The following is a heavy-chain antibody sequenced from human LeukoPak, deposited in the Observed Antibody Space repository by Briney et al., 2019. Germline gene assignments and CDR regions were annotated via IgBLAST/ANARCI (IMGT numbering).Heavy chain of an antibody. CDR3: AREDAYCSGGSCYSNRHDAFDI. J-gene: IGHJ3*02. V-gene: IGHV3-21*01. Sequence: GGSLRLSCAASGFTFSSYSMNWVRQAPGKGLEWVSSISSSSSYIYYADSVKGRFTISRDNAKNSLYLQMNSLRAEDTAVYYCAREDAYCSGGSCYSNRHDAFDIWGQGIMVTVSS. CDR2: ISSSSSYI. CDR1: GFTFSSYS. D-gene: IGHD2-15*01.